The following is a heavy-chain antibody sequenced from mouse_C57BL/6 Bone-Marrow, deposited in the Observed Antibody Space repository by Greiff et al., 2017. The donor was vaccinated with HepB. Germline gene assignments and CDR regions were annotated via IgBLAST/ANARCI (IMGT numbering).Heavy chain of an antibody. CDR2: ISSGSSTI. J-gene: IGHJ2*01. D-gene: IGHD1-1*01. V-gene: IGHV5-17*01. CDR3: ARQIYYGRGDYFDY. CDR1: GFTFSDYG. Sequence: EVQVVESGGGLVKPGGSLKLSCAASGFTFSDYGMHWVRQAPEKGLEWVAYISSGSSTIYYADTVKGRFTISRDNAKNTLFLQMTSLRSEDTAMYYCARQIYYGRGDYFDYWGQGTTLTVSS.